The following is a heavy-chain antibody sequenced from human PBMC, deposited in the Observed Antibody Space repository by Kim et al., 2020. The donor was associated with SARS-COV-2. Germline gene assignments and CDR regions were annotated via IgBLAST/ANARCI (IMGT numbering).Heavy chain of an antibody. J-gene: IGHJ4*02. CDR2: MNPNSGAS. Sequence: ASVKVSCKGSGYTFTGYYMHWVRQAPGQGLEWMGWMNPNSGASNSAQKFQGRVSMTRDTSISTAYVELTRLTSDDTAVYYCATSSDYSSSWGPFDYWGQGTLVTVSS. CDR3: ATSSDYSSSWGPFDY. D-gene: IGHD6-13*01. CDR1: GYTFTGYY. V-gene: IGHV1-2*02.